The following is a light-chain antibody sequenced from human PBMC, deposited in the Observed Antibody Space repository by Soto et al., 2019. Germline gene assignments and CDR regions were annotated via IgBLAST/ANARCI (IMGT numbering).Light chain of an antibody. CDR1: QSISRS. V-gene: IGKV3-20*01. CDR2: GAS. CDR3: QQYDDSMT. Sequence: EIVLTQSPAILSVSPGERATLSCRASQSISRSLAWYQQKPGQAPRLLIYGASRRATGIPDRFSGSASGTDFTLTISRLEPEDFAVYHCQQYDDSMTFGQGTKV. J-gene: IGKJ1*01.